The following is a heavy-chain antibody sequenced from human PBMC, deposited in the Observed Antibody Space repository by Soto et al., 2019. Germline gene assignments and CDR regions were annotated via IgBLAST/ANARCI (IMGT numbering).Heavy chain of an antibody. J-gene: IGHJ6*02. CDR1: GGSISSGGYY. D-gene: IGHD4-4*01. CDR3: ARDYFDYSEGYYSYYDMDV. CDR2: IYYSGST. V-gene: IGHV4-31*03. Sequence: QVQLQESGPGLVKPSQTLSLTCTVSGGSISSGGYYWSWIRQHPGKGLEWIGYIYYSGSTYYNPSLKSRVTISGAMSKNQVTPKLSSVTAADTVVYYCARDYFDYSEGYYSYYDMDVWGQGTTVTVSS.